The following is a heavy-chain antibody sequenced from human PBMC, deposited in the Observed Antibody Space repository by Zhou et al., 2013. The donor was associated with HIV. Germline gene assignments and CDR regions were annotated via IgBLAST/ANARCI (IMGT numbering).Heavy chain of an antibody. D-gene: IGHD1-7*01. Sequence: QVQLVQSGAEVKKPGASVKVSCKASGYTFTGYYMYWVRQAPGQGLEWMGWINPNNGGTNYAQKFQGRATMTRDTSISTAYMELSRLRSDDTAVYYCARRGGTTEYYYMDVWGKGTTVTVSS. CDR3: ARRGGTTEYYYMDV. J-gene: IGHJ6*03. V-gene: IGHV1-2*02. CDR2: INPNNGGT. CDR1: GYTFTGYY.